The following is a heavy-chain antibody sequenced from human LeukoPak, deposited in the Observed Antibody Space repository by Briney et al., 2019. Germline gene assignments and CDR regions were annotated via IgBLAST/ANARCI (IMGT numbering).Heavy chain of an antibody. CDR3: ATPPPEYYDFWSGYLQGNYFDY. J-gene: IGHJ4*02. CDR2: ISGSGGST. V-gene: IGHV3-23*01. Sequence: PGGSLRLSCAASRFTFSSYAMSWVRQAPGKGLEWVSAISGSGGSTYYAGSVKGRFTISRDNSKNTLYLQMNSLRAEDSAVYYCATPPPEYYDFWSGYLQGNYFDYWGQGTLVTVSS. CDR1: RFTFSSYA. D-gene: IGHD3-3*01.